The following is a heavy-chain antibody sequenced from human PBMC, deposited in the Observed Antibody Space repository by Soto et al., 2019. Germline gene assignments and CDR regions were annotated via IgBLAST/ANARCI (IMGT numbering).Heavy chain of an antibody. V-gene: IGHV4-61*01. J-gene: IGHJ4*02. CDR1: GGSVSSGSYY. Sequence: QVQLQESGPGLVKPSETLSLTCTVSGGSVSSGSYYWSWIRQPPGKGLEWIGYIYYSGSTNYNPSLKSRVTISVDTSKNQFSLKLSSVTAADTAVYYCAGEVGDYVWGSYRGRYYFDYWGQGTLVTVSS. CDR3: AGEVGDYVWGSYRGRYYFDY. CDR2: IYYSGST. D-gene: IGHD3-16*02.